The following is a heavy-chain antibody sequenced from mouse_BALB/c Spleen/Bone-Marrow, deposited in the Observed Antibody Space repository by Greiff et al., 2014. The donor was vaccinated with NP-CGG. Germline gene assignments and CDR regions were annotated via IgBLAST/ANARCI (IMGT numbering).Heavy chain of an antibody. CDR1: GFSLTSYG. CDR2: IWPGGST. CDR3: ARDRGGNYGYAMDY. V-gene: IGHV2-9*02. J-gene: IGHJ4*01. Sequence: VQLQQSGPGLVAPSQSLSITCTVSGFSLTSYGVHWVRQSPGKGLEWLGVIWPGGSTNYNSALMSRLTISNDNSKSQVFLKMNSLQTDDTAIYYCARDRGGNYGYAMDYWGQGTSVTVSS. D-gene: IGHD2-1*01.